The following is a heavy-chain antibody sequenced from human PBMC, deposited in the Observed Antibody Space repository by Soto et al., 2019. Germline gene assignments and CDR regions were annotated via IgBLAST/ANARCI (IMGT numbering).Heavy chain of an antibody. Sequence: GGSLRLSCAASGFTSSSYAMSWVRQAPGKGLEWVSAISGSGGSTYYADSVKGRFTISRDNSKNTLYLQMNSLRAEDTAVYYCAKLGYCSSTSCPAFDYWGQGTLVTVSS. J-gene: IGHJ4*02. CDR1: GFTSSSYA. D-gene: IGHD2-2*01. V-gene: IGHV3-23*01. CDR2: ISGSGGST. CDR3: AKLGYCSSTSCPAFDY.